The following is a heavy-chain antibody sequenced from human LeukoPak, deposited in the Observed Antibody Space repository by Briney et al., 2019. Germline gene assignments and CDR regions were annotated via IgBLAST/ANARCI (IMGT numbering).Heavy chain of an antibody. V-gene: IGHV3-33*06. D-gene: IGHD1-26*01. J-gene: IGHJ4*02. CDR1: GFTFSSYG. CDR2: IWYDGSNK. Sequence: GRSLRLSCAASGFTFSSYGMHWVRQAPGKGLEWVAVIWYDGSNKCYADSVKGRFTISRDNSKNTLYLQMNSLRAEDTAVYYCAKEVGGDYYFDYWGQGTLVTVSS. CDR3: AKEVGGDYYFDY.